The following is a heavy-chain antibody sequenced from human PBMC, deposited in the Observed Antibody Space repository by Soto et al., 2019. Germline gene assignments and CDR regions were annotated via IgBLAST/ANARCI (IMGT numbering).Heavy chain of an antibody. CDR2: IYYSGST. CDR1: GGSSSSYY. D-gene: IGHD3-22*01. Sequence: SETLSLTCTVSGGSSSSYYWSWIRQPPGKGLEWIGYIYYSGSTNYNPSLKSRVTISVDTSKNQFSLKLSSVTAADTAVYYCARAHDSSGYYLVRNWFDPWGQGTLVTVSS. CDR3: ARAHDSSGYYLVRNWFDP. V-gene: IGHV4-59*01. J-gene: IGHJ5*02.